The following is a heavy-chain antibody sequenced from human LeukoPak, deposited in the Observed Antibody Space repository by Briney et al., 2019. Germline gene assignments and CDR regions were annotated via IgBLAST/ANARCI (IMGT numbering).Heavy chain of an antibody. CDR3: ASSAYYDFWSGNDIDY. J-gene: IGHJ4*02. CDR1: GFTFSSYW. D-gene: IGHD3-3*01. V-gene: IGHV3-74*01. CDR2: INSDGSST. Sequence: PGGSLRRSCAASGFTFSSYWMHWVRQAPGKGLVWVSRINSDGSSTSYADSVKGRFTISRDNAKNTLYLQMNSLRAEDTAVYYCASSAYYDFWSGNDIDYWGQGTLVTVSS.